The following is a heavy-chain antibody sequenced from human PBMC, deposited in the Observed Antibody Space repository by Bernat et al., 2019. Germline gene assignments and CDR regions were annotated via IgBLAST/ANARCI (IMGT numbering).Heavy chain of an antibody. CDR1: GYTFTSYG. V-gene: IGHV1-18*04. J-gene: IGHJ4*02. CDR2: ISAYNGNT. Sequence: QVQLVQSGAEVKKPGASVKVSCKASGYTFTSYGISWVRQAPGQGLEWMGWISAYNGNTNYAQKLQGRVTMTTDTSTSTAYMELRSLRSDDTAVYYCARDGDYIWGSPLSSSTHSDYWGQGTLVTVSS. CDR3: ARDGDYIWGSPLSSSTHSDY. D-gene: IGHD3-16*01.